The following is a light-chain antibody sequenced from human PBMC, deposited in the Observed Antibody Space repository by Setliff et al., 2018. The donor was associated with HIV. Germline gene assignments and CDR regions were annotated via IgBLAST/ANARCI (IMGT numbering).Light chain of an antibody. CDR1: SSNIGAGYD. J-gene: IGLJ2*01. V-gene: IGLV1-40*01. Sequence: QSVLTQAPSVSGAPGQRVTISCTGSSSNIGAGYDVHWYQQLPGTAPKLLIYGDTSRPSGVPDRFSGSKSGTSASLAITXXXAEDEADYYCQSYDSSLSASVFGRGTKGTVL. CDR2: GDT. CDR3: QSYDSSLSASV.